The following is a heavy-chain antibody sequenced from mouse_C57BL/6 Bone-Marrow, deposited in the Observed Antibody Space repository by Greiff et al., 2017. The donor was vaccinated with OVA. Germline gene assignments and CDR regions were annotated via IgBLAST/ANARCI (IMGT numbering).Heavy chain of an antibody. D-gene: IGHD2-1*01. Sequence: VQLQQSGPELVKPGASVKMSCKASGYTFTDSNMHWVKQSHGKSLEWIGYINPNNGGTSYNQKFKGKATLTVNKSSSTAYMELRSLTSEDSAVYYCATSYGNFYYYAMDYWGQGTSVTVSS. V-gene: IGHV1-22*01. CDR2: INPNNGGT. CDR1: GYTFTDSN. J-gene: IGHJ4*01. CDR3: ATSYGNFYYYAMDY.